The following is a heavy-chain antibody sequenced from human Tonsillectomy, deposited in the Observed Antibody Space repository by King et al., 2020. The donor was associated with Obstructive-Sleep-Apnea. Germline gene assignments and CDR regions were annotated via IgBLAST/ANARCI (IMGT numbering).Heavy chain of an antibody. Sequence: QVQLQESGPGLEKPSQTLSLTCTVSGGSIRSGGYSWTWIRRHPEKGLEWIGYIHFTGSTSYNPSLKSRVTISMDTSKAQFSLRLSSLTAADTAVYYCARDPGYSGYDVWDQGTLITVSS. D-gene: IGHD5-12*01. V-gene: IGHV4-31*03. CDR1: GGSIRSGGYS. J-gene: IGHJ4*02. CDR2: IHFTGST. CDR3: ARDPGYSGYDV.